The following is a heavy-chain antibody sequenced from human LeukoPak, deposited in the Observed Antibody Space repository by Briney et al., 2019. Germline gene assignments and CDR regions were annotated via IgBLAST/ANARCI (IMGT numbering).Heavy chain of an antibody. V-gene: IGHV4-34*01. CDR1: GGSFSGYY. CDR2: INHSGST. CDR3: AREMNSGSYYYFDY. D-gene: IGHD1-26*01. Sequence: SETLSLTCAVYGGSFSGYYWSWIRQPPGKGLEWIGEINHSGSTNYNPSLKSRVIISVDTSKNQFSLKLSSATAADTAVYYCAREMNSGSYYYFDYWGQGTLVTVSS. J-gene: IGHJ4*02.